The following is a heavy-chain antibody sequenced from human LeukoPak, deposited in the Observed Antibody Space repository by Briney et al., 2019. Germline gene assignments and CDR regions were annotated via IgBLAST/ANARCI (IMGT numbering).Heavy chain of an antibody. V-gene: IGHV3-23*01. CDR2: ITTSDGNT. Sequence: GGSLRLSCATSGFTFSSYTMSWVRQAPGKGLEWVSTITTSDGNTYYAGSVKGRFTVSRDNSKNTLFLQMNSLRAEDTAVYYCAKDGGLWVSAHWGDSWGRGTLVTVSS. CDR1: GFTFSSYT. J-gene: IGHJ4*02. D-gene: IGHD7-27*01. CDR3: AKDGGLWVSAHWGDS.